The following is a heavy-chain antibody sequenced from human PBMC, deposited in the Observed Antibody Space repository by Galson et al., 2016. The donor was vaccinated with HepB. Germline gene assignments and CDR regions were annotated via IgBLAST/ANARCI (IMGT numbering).Heavy chain of an antibody. CDR2: TYYRSKWYN. J-gene: IGHJ4*02. CDR3: ARGHLVVPFSFYFDY. Sequence: CAISGDSVSSNSATWNWIRQSPSRGLEWLGRTYYRSKWYNDYAVSVKSRITINPDTSKNQFSLQLNPVTPEDTAVYYCARGHLVVPFSFYFDYWGQGSLVTVSS. V-gene: IGHV6-1*01. D-gene: IGHD2-15*01. CDR1: GDSVSSNSAT.